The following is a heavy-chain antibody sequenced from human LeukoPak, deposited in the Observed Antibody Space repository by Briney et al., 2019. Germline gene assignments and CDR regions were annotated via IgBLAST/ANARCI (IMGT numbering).Heavy chain of an antibody. CDR1: GGSISSYY. J-gene: IGHJ1*01. CDR2: IYYSGST. V-gene: IGHV4-59*01. Sequence: SETLSLTCTVSGGSISSYYWSWIRQPPGKGLEWIGYIYYSGSTNYNPSLKSRVTISVDTSKNQFSLKLSSVTAADTAVYYCARSYSSGWYTGGGEYLQHWGQGTLVTVSS. CDR3: ARSYSSGWYTGGGEYLQH. D-gene: IGHD6-19*01.